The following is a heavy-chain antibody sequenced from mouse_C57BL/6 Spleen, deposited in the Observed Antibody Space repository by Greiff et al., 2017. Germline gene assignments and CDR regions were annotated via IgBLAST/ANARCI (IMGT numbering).Heavy chain of an antibody. CDR1: GYAFSSYW. CDR2: IYPGDGDT. Sequence: VQLQESGAELVKPGASVKISCKASGYAFSSYWMNWVKQRPGKGLEWIGQIYPGDGDTNYNGKFKGKATLTADKSSSTAYMQLSSLPSEDSAVYFCARSSWFAYWGQGTLVTVSA. V-gene: IGHV1-80*01. CDR3: ARSSWFAY. J-gene: IGHJ3*01.